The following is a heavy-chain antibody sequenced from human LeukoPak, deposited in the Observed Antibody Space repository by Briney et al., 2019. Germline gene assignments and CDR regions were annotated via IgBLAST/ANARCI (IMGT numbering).Heavy chain of an antibody. CDR3: ARRGYSYGTFDY. D-gene: IGHD5-18*01. V-gene: IGHV1-2*06. CDR2: INPDSGGT. CDR1: GYTFTGYY. J-gene: IGHJ4*02. Sequence: GASVKVSCKASGYTFTGYYMHWVRQAPGQGLEWMGRINPDSGGTNYAQKFQGRVTMTRDTSISTAYMELSRLRSDDTAVYYCARRGYSYGTFDYWGQGTLVTVSS.